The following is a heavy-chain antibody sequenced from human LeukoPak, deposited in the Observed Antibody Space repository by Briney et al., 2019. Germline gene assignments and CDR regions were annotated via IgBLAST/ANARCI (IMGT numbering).Heavy chain of an antibody. CDR1: GFTFSSYS. D-gene: IGHD3-22*01. CDR2: ISSSSSYI. CDR3: ARAKVYYDSSGYSYYFDY. V-gene: IGHV3-21*01. J-gene: IGHJ4*02. Sequence: TGGSLRLTCAASGFTFSSYSMNWVRQAPGKGLEWVSSISSSSSYIYYADSVKGRFTISRDNAKNSLYLQMNSLRAEDTAVYYCARAKVYYDSSGYSYYFDYWGQGTLVTVSS.